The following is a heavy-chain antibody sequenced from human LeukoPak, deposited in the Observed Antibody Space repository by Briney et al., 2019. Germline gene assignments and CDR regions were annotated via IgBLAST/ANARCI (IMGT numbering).Heavy chain of an antibody. CDR2: VSYSGST. CDR3: ASQGSDSGWFYF. J-gene: IGHJ4*02. D-gene: IGHD6-19*01. CDR1: GGTISSDDYY. V-gene: IGHV4-61*08. Sequence: SETLSLTCTVSGGTISSDDYYWSWIRQPPGKGLEWIGYVSYSGSTDYNPSLKSRLTISIDTSETQFSLKLTSVTAADTAIYYCASQGSDSGWFYFWGQGTLVTVSS.